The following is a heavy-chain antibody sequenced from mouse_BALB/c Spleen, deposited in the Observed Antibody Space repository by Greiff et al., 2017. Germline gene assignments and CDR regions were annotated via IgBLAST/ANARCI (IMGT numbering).Heavy chain of an antibody. Sequence: EVQVVESGGGLVKPGGSLKLSCAASGFTFSSYTMSWVRQTPEKRLEWVATISSGGSYTYYPDSVKGRFTISRDNAKNTLYLQMSSLKSEDTAMYYCTRDRDRWGQGTLVTVSA. CDR1: GFTFSSYT. J-gene: IGHJ3*01. CDR3: TRDRDR. V-gene: IGHV5-6-4*01. CDR2: ISSGGSYT.